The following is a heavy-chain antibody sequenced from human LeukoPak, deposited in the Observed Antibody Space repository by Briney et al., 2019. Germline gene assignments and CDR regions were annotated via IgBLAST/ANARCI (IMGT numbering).Heavy chain of an antibody. CDR1: GDFVSADYY. Sequence: SETLSLTCVVSGDFVSADYYWGWIRQPPGKGLEWIGSIYPSGKTSYNPSLKSRVAISLDMSKNQFSLRLTSVTAADTALYFCARRIMGSSSMDSWGQGTLVTVSS. CDR3: ARRIMGSSSMDS. CDR2: IYPSGKT. J-gene: IGHJ4*02. D-gene: IGHD6-6*01. V-gene: IGHV4-38-2*01.